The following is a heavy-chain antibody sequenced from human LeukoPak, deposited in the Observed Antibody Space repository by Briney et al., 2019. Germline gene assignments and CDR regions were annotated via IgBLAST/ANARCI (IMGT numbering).Heavy chain of an antibody. D-gene: IGHD6-19*01. CDR3: AREPRSGWHAFDI. CDR1: GGTFSSYA. J-gene: IGHJ3*02. Sequence: ASVKVSCKASGGTFSSYAISWVRQAPGQGLEWMGRIIPILGIANYAQKFQGRVTITADKSTSTAYMELSSLRSEDTAVYYCAREPRSGWHAFDIWGQGTMVTVSS. V-gene: IGHV1-69*04. CDR2: IIPILGIA.